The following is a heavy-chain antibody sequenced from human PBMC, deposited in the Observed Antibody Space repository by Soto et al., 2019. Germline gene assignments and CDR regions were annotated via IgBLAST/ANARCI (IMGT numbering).Heavy chain of an antibody. CDR2: MSPNGNNQ. CDR3: PNGANFYYDTSSY. J-gene: IGHJ4*02. V-gene: IGHV3-30-3*01. D-gene: IGHD3-22*01. CDR1: GFTFSIYA. Sequence: GGSLRLSCAAPGFTFSIYALHWVRQAPGKGLEWVAVMSPNGNNQYYADSVKGRFTISRDTSKSTLYLQMTSLRPDDTAVYYCPNGANFYYDTSSYWGQGTLVTVSS.